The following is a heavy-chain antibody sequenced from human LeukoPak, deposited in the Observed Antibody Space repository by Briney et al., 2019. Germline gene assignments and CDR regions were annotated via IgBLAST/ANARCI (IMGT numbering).Heavy chain of an antibody. Sequence: AASVKVSCKASGYTFTSYGISWVRQAPGQGLEWMGWISAYNGNTNYAQKLQGRVTMTTDTSTSTAYMELRSLRSDNTAVYYCARDGDYDIWTGRASNYYMDVWGKGTTVTVSS. CDR2: ISAYNGNT. D-gene: IGHD3-9*01. J-gene: IGHJ6*03. CDR3: ARDGDYDIWTGRASNYYMDV. CDR1: GYTFTSYG. V-gene: IGHV1-18*01.